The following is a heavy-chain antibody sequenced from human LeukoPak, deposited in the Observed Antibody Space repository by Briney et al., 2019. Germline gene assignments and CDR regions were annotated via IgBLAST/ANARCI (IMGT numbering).Heavy chain of an antibody. Sequence: SETLSLTCTVSGGSISSYYWSWIRQPPGKGLEWIGYIYYNGSTNYNPSLKSRVTISVDTSKNQFSLKLSSVTAADTAVYYCARHGWAVAGSNWYFDLWGRGTLSLSPQ. CDR1: GGSISSYY. V-gene: IGHV4-59*08. J-gene: IGHJ2*01. CDR3: ARHGWAVAGSNWYFDL. D-gene: IGHD6-19*01. CDR2: IYYNGST.